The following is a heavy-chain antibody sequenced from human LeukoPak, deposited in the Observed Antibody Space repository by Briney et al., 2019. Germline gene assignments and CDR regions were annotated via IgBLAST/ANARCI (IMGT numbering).Heavy chain of an antibody. CDR2: IRYDGSNK. CDR1: GFTFSNYN. V-gene: IGHV3-30*02. J-gene: IGHJ5*02. CDR3: AKGYSSGWYNWFDP. D-gene: IGHD6-19*01. Sequence: GGSLRLSCAASGFTFSNYNMNWVRQAPGKGLEWVAFIRYDGSNKYYADSVKGRFTISRDNSKNTLYLQMNSLRAEDTAVYYCAKGYSSGWYNWFDPWGQGTLVTVSS.